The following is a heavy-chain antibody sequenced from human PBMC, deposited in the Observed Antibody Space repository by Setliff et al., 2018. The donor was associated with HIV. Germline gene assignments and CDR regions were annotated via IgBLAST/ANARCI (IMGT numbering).Heavy chain of an antibody. Sequence: SETLSLTCTVSGGSISSRNFYWGWILQPPGKGLEWIGSMYYSGSTYYTPSLKSRITISLDTSKNQFSLRMRSVTAADTAVYYCARVFVDTAVLRVLEYYFDSWGRGTLVTVSS. J-gene: IGHJ4*02. D-gene: IGHD5-18*01. V-gene: IGHV4-39*07. CDR2: MYYSGST. CDR1: GGSISSRNFY. CDR3: ARVFVDTAVLRVLEYYFDS.